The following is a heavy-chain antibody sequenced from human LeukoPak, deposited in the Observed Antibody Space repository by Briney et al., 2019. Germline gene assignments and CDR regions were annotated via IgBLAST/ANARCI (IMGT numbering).Heavy chain of an antibody. V-gene: IGHV3-23*01. Sequence: GGSLRLSCAASGFTFSSYAMSWVRQAPGKGLEWVSAISGSGGSTYYADSVKGRFTISRDNSKNTLYLQMNSLRAEDTAIYYCAKEGDILTGYAGFDYWGQGTLVTVSS. CDR1: GFTFSSYA. D-gene: IGHD3-9*01. J-gene: IGHJ4*02. CDR2: ISGSGGST. CDR3: AKEGDILTGYAGFDY.